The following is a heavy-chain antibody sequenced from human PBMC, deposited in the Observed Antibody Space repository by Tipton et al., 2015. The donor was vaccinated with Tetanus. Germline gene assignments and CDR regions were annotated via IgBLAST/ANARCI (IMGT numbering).Heavy chain of an antibody. Sequence: TLSLTCTVSGGSISSGGYYWSWIRQHPGEGLEWIGYIYYSGSTYYNPSLKSRVTISVDTSKNQFSLKLSSVTAADTAVYYCARDRYYDILTGYYGVGVDRLYGMDVWGQGTTVTVSS. D-gene: IGHD3-9*01. V-gene: IGHV4-31*03. CDR1: GGSISSGGYY. CDR2: IYYSGST. J-gene: IGHJ6*02. CDR3: ARDRYYDILTGYYGVGVDRLYGMDV.